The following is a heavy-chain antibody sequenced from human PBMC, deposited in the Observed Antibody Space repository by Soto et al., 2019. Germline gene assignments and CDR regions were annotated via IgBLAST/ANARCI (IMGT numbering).Heavy chain of an antibody. D-gene: IGHD5-12*01. CDR2: IWYDGSNK. Sequence: PGGSLRLSCAASGFTFSSYGMHWVRQAPGKGLEWVAVIWYDGSNKYYADSVKGRFTISRDNSKNTLYLQMNSLRAEDTAVYYCARGRGYSGYDWTSWFDPWGQGTLVTVSS. V-gene: IGHV3-33*01. J-gene: IGHJ5*02. CDR3: ARGRGYSGYDWTSWFDP. CDR1: GFTFSSYG.